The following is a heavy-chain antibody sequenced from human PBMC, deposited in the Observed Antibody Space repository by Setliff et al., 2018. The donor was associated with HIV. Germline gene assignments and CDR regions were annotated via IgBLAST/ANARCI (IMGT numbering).Heavy chain of an antibody. J-gene: IGHJ4*02. D-gene: IGHD4-17*01. V-gene: IGHV1-18*01. CDR2: ISPYNGHT. CDR1: GYTFTTYD. CDR3: ARTDYGGNSGGNYFDY. Sequence: ASVKVSCKASGYTFTTYDITWVRQAPGQGLEWLGRISPYNGHTNFAQKFQGRVTMTTDTATSTAYMEVRSLRSDDTAVYYCARTDYGGNSGGNYFDYWGQRSLVTVSS.